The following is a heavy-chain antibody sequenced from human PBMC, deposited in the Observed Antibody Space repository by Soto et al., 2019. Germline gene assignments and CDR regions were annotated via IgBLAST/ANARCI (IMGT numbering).Heavy chain of an antibody. CDR1: CGSISSGDYY. CDR2: IYYSGST. J-gene: IGHJ4*02. D-gene: IGHD2-15*01. Sequence: PSETLSLTCTVSCGSISSGDYYWSWIRQPPGKGLEWIGYIYYSGSTYYNPSLKSRVTISVDTSKNQFSLKLSSVTAADTAVYYCARGVLGSILYWNFDYWGQGTLVTVSS. CDR3: ARGVLGSILYWNFDY. V-gene: IGHV4-30-4*01.